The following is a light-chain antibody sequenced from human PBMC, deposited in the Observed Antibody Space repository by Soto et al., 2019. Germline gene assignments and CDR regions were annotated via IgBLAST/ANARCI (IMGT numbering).Light chain of an antibody. J-gene: IGLJ1*01. V-gene: IGLV2-8*01. CDR2: EVN. CDR3: SSFVATNNLRV. Sequence: QSALTQPPSASGFPGQSVTISCTGSSSDIGSYKYVSWYQQHPGKAPKLIIYEVNERPSGVPDRFSGSKSGNTASLTVSGLQPEDEAEYYCSSFVATNNLRVFGTGTKLTVL. CDR1: SSDIGSYKY.